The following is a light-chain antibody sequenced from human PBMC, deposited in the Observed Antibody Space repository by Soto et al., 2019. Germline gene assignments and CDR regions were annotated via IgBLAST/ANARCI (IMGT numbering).Light chain of an antibody. Sequence: EIVLTQSPGTLSLSPGERATLSCRASQSVSTNYLAWYQQKPGQAPRLLIYGASTRATGIPDKFSGSGPGTDFTLTINTVEPEDFAVYYCQQYGSSRTFGQGTKVDIK. CDR3: QQYGSSRT. CDR1: QSVSTNY. V-gene: IGKV3-20*01. J-gene: IGKJ1*01. CDR2: GAS.